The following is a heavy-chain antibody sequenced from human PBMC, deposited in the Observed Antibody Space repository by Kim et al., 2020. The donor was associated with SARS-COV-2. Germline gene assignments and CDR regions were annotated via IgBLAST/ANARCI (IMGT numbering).Heavy chain of an antibody. Sequence: GSAYYAESVKGRFTISRDNSKNILYLQMNSLGAEDTAVYYCVKALGPYFDYWGQGTLVTVSS. J-gene: IGHJ4*02. CDR3: VKALGPYFDY. CDR2: GSA. V-gene: IGHV3-23*01.